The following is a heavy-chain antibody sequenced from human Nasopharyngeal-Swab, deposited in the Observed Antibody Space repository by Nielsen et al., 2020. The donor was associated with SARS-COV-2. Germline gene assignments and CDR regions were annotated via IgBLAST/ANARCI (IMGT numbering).Heavy chain of an antibody. CDR1: GFTFSSYG. J-gene: IGHJ4*02. V-gene: IGHV3-30*18. D-gene: IGHD4-23*01. CDR3: AKLGGNSDGSYSDY. CDR2: ISYDGSNK. Sequence: GEYLKISWAACGFTFSSYGMHWVRQAPGKGLEWVAVISYDGSNKYYADSVKGRFTISRDNSKNTLYLQMNSLRAEDTAVYYCAKLGGNSDGSYSDYWGQGTLVTVSS.